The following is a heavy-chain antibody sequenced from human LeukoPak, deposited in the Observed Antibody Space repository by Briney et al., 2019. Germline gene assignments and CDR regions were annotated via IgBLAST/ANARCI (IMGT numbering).Heavy chain of an antibody. CDR3: ARENGYSYGPYYYYYGMDV. CDR2: TSSSGSTI. CDR1: GFTFSSYE. J-gene: IGHJ6*02. D-gene: IGHD5-18*01. Sequence: GGSLRLSCAASGFTFSSYEMNWVRQAPGKGLEWVSYTSSSGSTIYYADSVKGRFTISRDNAKNSLYLQMNSLRAEDTAVYYCARENGYSYGPYYYYYGMDVWGQGTTVAVSS. V-gene: IGHV3-48*03.